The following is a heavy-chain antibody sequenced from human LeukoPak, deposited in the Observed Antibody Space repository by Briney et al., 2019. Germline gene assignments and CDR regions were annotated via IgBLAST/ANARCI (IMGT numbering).Heavy chain of an antibody. D-gene: IGHD5-18*01. Sequence: SETLSLTCAVYGGSFSGYYWSWIRQPPGKGLEWIGEINHSGSTNYNPSLESRVTISVDTSKNQFSLKLSSVTAADTAVYYCARASVDTAMVRGLDYYYMDVWGKGTTVTVSS. V-gene: IGHV4-34*01. CDR2: INHSGST. CDR3: ARASVDTAMVRGLDYYYMDV. J-gene: IGHJ6*03. CDR1: GGSFSGYY.